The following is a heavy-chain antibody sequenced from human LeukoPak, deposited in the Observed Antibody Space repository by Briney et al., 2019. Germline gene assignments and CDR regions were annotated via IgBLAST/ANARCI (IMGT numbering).Heavy chain of an antibody. CDR3: ARHGSGGFYDSSAYYYYLDS. D-gene: IGHD3-22*01. Sequence: GESLKISCKGSGYTFTTYWISWVRQMPGKGQECMGISYPGDSDTRYSPSFEGQVTISADKSISTAYLQWNSLKASDTAMYYCARHGSGGFYDSSAYYYYLDSWGQGSLVTVSS. V-gene: IGHV5-51*01. CDR2: SYPGDSDT. J-gene: IGHJ4*02. CDR1: GYTFTTYW.